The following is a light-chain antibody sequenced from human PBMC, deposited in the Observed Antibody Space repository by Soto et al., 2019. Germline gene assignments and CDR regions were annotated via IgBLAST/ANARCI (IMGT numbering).Light chain of an antibody. V-gene: IGLV4-69*01. Sequence: QPVLTQSPSASASLGASVKLTCTLSSGHSSYAIAWHQQQPEKGPRYLMNLNGDGSHTKGDGIPERFSGSSSGAERYLTISSLQSEDEADYYCQTWATGIRVFGGGTKLTVL. CDR1: SGHSSYA. J-gene: IGLJ3*02. CDR2: LNGDGSH. CDR3: QTWATGIRV.